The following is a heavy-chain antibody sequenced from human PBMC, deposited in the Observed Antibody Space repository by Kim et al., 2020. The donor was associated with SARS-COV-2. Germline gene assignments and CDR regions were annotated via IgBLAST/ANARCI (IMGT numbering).Heavy chain of an antibody. CDR3: ARDLDSYGDYGYYFDY. D-gene: IGHD4-17*01. J-gene: IGHJ4*02. Sequence: GGSLRLSCAASGFTFSSYSMNWVRQAPGKGLEWVSSISSSSSYIYYADSVKGRFTISRDNAKNSLYLQMNSLRAEDTAVYYCARDLDSYGDYGYYFDYWGQGTLVTVSS. V-gene: IGHV3-21*01. CDR1: GFTFSSYS. CDR2: ISSSSSYI.